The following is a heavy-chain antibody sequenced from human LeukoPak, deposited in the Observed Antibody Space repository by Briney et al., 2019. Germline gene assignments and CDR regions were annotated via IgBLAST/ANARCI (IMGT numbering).Heavy chain of an antibody. V-gene: IGHV4-39*01. Sequence: SETLSLTCTVSGGSISSSNYYWGWVRQPPGKGLEWIGSIYYSGSSYYNPSPKSRVTISVDTSKNRFSLKLSSVTAADTAVYYCRGYTSGYLGGDYWGQGALVTVSS. D-gene: IGHD5-18*01. CDR2: IYYSGSS. J-gene: IGHJ4*02. CDR1: GGSISSSNYY. CDR3: RGYTSGYLGGDY.